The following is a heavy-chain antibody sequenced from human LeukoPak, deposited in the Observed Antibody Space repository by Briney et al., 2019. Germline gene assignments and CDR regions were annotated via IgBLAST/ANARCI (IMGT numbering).Heavy chain of an antibody. CDR3: ARGDIVVLPAGIPHPWFAP. J-gene: IGHJ5*02. CDR2: INPNSGGT. CDR1: GYSFTGYY. V-gene: IGHV1-2*02. D-gene: IGHD2-2*02. Sequence: ASVKVSCKASGYSFTGYYIHWVRQAPGQGLEWMGWINPNSGGTNYAQKFQGRVTITRHTSISTAYMELSRLRSDDTAVYYCARGDIVVLPAGIPHPWFAPWGQGTLVTVSS.